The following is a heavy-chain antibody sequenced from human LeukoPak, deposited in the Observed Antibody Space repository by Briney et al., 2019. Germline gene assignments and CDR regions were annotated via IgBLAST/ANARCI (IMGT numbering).Heavy chain of an antibody. V-gene: IGHV1-46*01. D-gene: IGHD3-22*01. CDR1: GYTFTSYC. Sequence: GASVKVSCKASGYTFTSYCMHWVRQAPGQGLEWMGIINHSGGSTSYAQKFQGRVTMTRDTSTSTVYMELSSLRSEDTAVYYCARAPAKYYYDSSGYLYYFDYWGQGTLVTVSS. CDR3: ARAPAKYYYDSSGYLYYFDY. J-gene: IGHJ4*02. CDR2: INHSGGST.